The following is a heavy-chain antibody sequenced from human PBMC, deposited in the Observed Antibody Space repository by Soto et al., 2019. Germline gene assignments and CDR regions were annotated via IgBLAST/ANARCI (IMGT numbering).Heavy chain of an antibody. CDR3: ARDSELIGRSYWYFDP. CDR1: GVSISSYY. CDR2: IYTSGSS. V-gene: IGHV4-4*07. J-gene: IGHJ2*01. D-gene: IGHD3-10*01. Sequence: PSETLSLTCSVSGVSISSYYWSWIRQPAGKGLEWIGRIYTSGSSNYSPSLKSRVTMSVDKPKNQVSRRLRSVAAADTAVYFCARDSELIGRSYWYFDPWGRGTLVTVSS.